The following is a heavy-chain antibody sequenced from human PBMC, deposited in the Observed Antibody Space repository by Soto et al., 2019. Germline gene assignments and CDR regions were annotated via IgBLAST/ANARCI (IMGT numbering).Heavy chain of an antibody. CDR1: GYTFTSYA. CDR2: INAGNGNT. J-gene: IGHJ6*03. D-gene: IGHD3-3*01. CDR3: ARGDDFWSGYYRYYYYMDV. Sequence: ASVKVSCKASGYTFTSYAMHWVRQAPGQRLEWMGWINAGNGNTNYAQKFQGRVTITRNTSVSTAYMELSSLRSGDTAVYYCARGDDFWSGYYRYYYYMDVWGKGTTVTVSS. V-gene: IGHV1-3*01.